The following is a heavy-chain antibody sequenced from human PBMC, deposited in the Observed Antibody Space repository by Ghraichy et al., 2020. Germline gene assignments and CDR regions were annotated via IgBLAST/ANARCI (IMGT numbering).Heavy chain of an antibody. CDR3: ARDSGTDWYYFVY. Sequence: ASVKVSCKASGYTFIGYNMHWVRQAPGQGLEWMGWINPNSGGTHYAQKFQGRVTMTRDTSISTAYMEVSTLRSDDTAVYYCARDSGTDWYYFVYWGQGTLVTVSS. D-gene: IGHD3-9*01. CDR1: GYTFIGYN. V-gene: IGHV1-2*02. J-gene: IGHJ4*02. CDR2: INPNSGGT.